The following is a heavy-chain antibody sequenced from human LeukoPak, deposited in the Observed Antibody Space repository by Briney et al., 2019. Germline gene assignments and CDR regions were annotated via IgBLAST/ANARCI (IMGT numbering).Heavy chain of an antibody. CDR1: GGSISGCDYY. CDR2: IYYSGTT. D-gene: IGHD3-10*01. J-gene: IGHJ6*02. Sequence: PSETLSLTCTLSGGSISGCDYYWVWIRQPQGKGLEWIGSIYYSGTTYYNPSLKSRVTISVDTSRSQFSLKLNSVTAADTAVYYCARQDVKYYFVSGRYYVRADGMYGWGQGATVTVSS. CDR3: ARQDVKYYFVSGRYYVRADGMYG. V-gene: IGHV4-39*01.